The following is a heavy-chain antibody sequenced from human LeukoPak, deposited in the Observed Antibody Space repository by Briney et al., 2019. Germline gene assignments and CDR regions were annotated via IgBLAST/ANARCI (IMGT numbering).Heavy chain of an antibody. CDR1: GSSVSNHW. V-gene: IGHV4-4*07. Sequence: PSETLSLTCTVSGSSVSNHWWIWIRQPAGKGLEWIGRISSRGYTNYNPPLKSRVAMSVDTSKNQFSLKLNSVTAADTAVYYCARHGRYYDILTGYYTGDAFDIWGQGTMVTVSS. D-gene: IGHD3-9*01. J-gene: IGHJ3*02. CDR2: ISSRGYT. CDR3: ARHGRYYDILTGYYTGDAFDI.